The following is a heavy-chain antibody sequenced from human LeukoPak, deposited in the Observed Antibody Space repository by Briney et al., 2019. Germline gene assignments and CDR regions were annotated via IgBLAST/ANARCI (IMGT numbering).Heavy chain of an antibody. CDR1: GGSISSYY. Sequence: SETLSLTCTVSGGSISSYYWSWIRQPPGKGLEWIGYIYYIGSTNYNPSLKSRVTISVDTSKNQFSLNLRSVTAADTAVYYCARDLKGAVRGTFDYWARDPWSPSPQ. J-gene: IGHJ4*02. CDR3: ARDLKGAVRGTFDY. CDR2: IYYIGST. V-gene: IGHV4-59*01. D-gene: IGHD2-2*01.